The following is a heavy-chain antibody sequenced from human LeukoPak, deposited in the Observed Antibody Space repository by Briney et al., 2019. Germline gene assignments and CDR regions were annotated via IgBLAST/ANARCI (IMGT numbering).Heavy chain of an antibody. D-gene: IGHD1-26*01. CDR2: ISYDGSNR. CDR1: GFTFSGYP. J-gene: IGHJ4*02. V-gene: IGHV3-30*14. Sequence: QAGGSLRLSCAASGFTFSGYPIHWVRQAPGKGLEWVAVISYDGSNRYYADSVKGRFTISRDNAKNSLYLQMNSLRDEDTAVYYCARRVVGAMPFDYWGQGTLVTVSS. CDR3: ARRVVGAMPFDY.